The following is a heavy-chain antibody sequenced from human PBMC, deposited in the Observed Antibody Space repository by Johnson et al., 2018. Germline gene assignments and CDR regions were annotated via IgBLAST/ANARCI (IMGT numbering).Heavy chain of an antibody. Sequence: VQLQESGGGLVQPGGSLRLSCAASGFTFSTYWMHWVRQAPGKGLAWVSGINSDGSRIDYADSVKGRFTISRDNAKNTLYLQMNSLRAEETAVYYCASGRIIGYYYYYHIDVRGKGATVTVPS. CDR3: ASGRIIGYYYYYHIDV. CDR1: GFTFSTYW. J-gene: IGHJ6*03. V-gene: IGHV3-74*01. CDR2: INSDGSRI. D-gene: IGHD2/OR15-2a*01.